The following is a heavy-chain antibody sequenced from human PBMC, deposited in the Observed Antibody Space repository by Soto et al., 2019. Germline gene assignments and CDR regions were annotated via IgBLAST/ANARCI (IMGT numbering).Heavy chain of an antibody. CDR3: ASQGGWERWDWFDP. V-gene: IGHV4-59*01. J-gene: IGHJ5*02. Sequence: SETLSLTCTVSGGSISSYYWSWIRQPPGKGLEWIGYIYYSGSTNYNPSLKSRVTISVDTSKNQFSLKLSSVTAADTAVYSCASQGGWERWDWFDPWGQGTLVTVSS. D-gene: IGHD1-26*01. CDR1: GGSISSYY. CDR2: IYYSGST.